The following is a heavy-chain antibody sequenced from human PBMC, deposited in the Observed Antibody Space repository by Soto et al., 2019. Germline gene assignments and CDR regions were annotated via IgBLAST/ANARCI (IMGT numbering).Heavy chain of an antibody. D-gene: IGHD3-3*01. CDR2: INPNSGGT. CDR1: GYTFTGYY. Sequence: KASGYTFTGYYMHWVRQAPGQGLEWMGWINPNSGGTNYAQKFQGRVTMTRDTSISTAYMELSRLRSDDTAVYYCARPSSRITIFGVAHDAFDIWSQGTMVTVSS. J-gene: IGHJ3*02. CDR3: ARPSSRITIFGVAHDAFDI. V-gene: IGHV1-2*02.